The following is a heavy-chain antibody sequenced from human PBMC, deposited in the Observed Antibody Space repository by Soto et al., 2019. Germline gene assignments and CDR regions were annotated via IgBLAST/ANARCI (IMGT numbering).Heavy chain of an antibody. CDR1: GGSISSYY. CDR2: IYYSGST. V-gene: IGHV4-59*01. J-gene: IGHJ6*03. CDR3: ARVLVDTAMVTALYYYYYMDV. D-gene: IGHD5-18*01. Sequence: TSETLSLTCTVSGGSISSYYWSWIRQPPGKGLEWIGYIYYSGSTNYNPSLKSRVTISVDTSKNQFSLKLSSVTAADTAVYYCARVLVDTAMVTALYYYYYMDVWGKGTTVTVFS.